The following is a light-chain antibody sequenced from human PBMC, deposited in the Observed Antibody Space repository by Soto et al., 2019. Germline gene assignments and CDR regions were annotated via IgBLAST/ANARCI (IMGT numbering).Light chain of an antibody. CDR1: QTINNN. V-gene: IGKV3-15*01. CDR3: QHYHNWPPL. J-gene: IGKJ1*01. Sequence: VMTQAPATLSVSPGERATLSCRASQTINNNVAWYQLKDGQVPRLVIYGASTRATDIPARFSGSGSGTEFTLTISSLQSEDFAVYYCQHYHNWPPLFGQGTKVDIK. CDR2: GAS.